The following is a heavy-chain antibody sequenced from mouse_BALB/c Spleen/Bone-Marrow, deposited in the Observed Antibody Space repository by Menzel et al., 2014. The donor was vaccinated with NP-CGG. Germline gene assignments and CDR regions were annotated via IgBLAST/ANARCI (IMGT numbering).Heavy chain of an antibody. CDR3: ARYYYGYYFDY. Sequence: VQLKQSGAELVKPGASVKLSCTASGFNTKDTYMHWVKQRPEQGLEWIGRIDPASGNTKYDPKFQGKATITADTSSNTAYLQLSSLTSEDTAVYYCARYYYGYYFDYWGQGTTLTVSS. J-gene: IGHJ2*01. V-gene: IGHV14-3*02. CDR2: IDPASGNT. CDR1: GFNTKDTY. D-gene: IGHD1-2*01.